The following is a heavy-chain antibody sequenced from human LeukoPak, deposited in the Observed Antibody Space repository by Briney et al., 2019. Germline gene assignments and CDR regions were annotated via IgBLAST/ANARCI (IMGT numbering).Heavy chain of an antibody. V-gene: IGHV3-74*01. J-gene: IGHJ6*04. CDR1: GFTFSSYW. CDR3: ARGRTYGSGSSPYGMDV. D-gene: IGHD3-10*01. Sequence: GGSLRLSCAASGFTFSSYWMSWVRQAPGKGLEWVAHINSDGSSTSYADSVKGRFTISRDNAKNTLYVQMNSLRAEDTAVYYCARGRTYGSGSSPYGMDVWGKGTTVTVSS. CDR2: INSDGSST.